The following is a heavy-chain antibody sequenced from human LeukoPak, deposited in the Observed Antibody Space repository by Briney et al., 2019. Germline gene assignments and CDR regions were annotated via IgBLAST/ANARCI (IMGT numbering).Heavy chain of an antibody. V-gene: IGHV3-7*01. CDR2: INQDGSEK. D-gene: IGHD3-16*01. J-gene: IGHJ6*04. CDR3: ARGGGGMDV. Sequence: PGGSLRLSCAASGFTFSSYWMRWVGQAPGRGLEWVANINQDGSEKYYVDSVKGRFTISRDNAKNSLYLQMNTLRAEDTAVYHCARGGGGMDVWGKGTTVTVSS. CDR1: GFTFSSYW.